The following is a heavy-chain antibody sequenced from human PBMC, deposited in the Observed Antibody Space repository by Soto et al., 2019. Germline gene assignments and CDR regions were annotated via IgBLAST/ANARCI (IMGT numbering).Heavy chain of an antibody. Sequence: QVQLQESGPGLVKPSETLSLTCTVSGGSISSYYWSWIRQPPGKGLEWIGYIYYSGSTNYNPSLXSXAXLXXDTSKNQFSLTLSSVTAADTAVYYCARRWGGTFDYWGQGTLVTVSS. CDR3: ARRWGGTFDY. CDR2: IYYSGST. D-gene: IGHD2-21*01. V-gene: IGHV4-59*01. CDR1: GGSISSYY. J-gene: IGHJ4*02.